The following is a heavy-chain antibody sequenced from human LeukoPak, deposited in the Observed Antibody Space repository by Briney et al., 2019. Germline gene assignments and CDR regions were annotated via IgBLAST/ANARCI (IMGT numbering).Heavy chain of an antibody. CDR3: AREGLRRGYSYGYNY. D-gene: IGHD5-18*01. CDR1: GYTFTSYA. J-gene: IGHJ4*02. CDR2: INTNTGNP. Sequence: ASVKVSCKASGYTFTSYAMNWVRQAPGQGLEWMGWINTNTGNPTYAQGFTGRFAFSLDTSVSTAYLQVSSLTAEDTAVYYCAREGLRRGYSYGYNYWGQGTLVTVSS. V-gene: IGHV7-4-1*02.